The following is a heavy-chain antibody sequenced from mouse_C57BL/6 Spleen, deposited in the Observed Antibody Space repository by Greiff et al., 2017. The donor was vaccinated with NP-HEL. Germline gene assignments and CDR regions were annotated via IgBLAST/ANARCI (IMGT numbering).Heavy chain of an antibody. J-gene: IGHJ3*01. CDR1: GYAFSSSW. Sequence: VQLQQSGPELVKPGASVKISCKASGYAFSSSWMNWVQQRPGKGLEWIGRLYPGDGDTNYNGKFKGKATLTADKSSSTAYMQLSSLTSEDSAVYFCARGAIYYDYDWFAYWGQGTLVTVSA. D-gene: IGHD2-4*01. CDR2: LYPGDGDT. CDR3: ARGAIYYDYDWFAY. V-gene: IGHV1-82*01.